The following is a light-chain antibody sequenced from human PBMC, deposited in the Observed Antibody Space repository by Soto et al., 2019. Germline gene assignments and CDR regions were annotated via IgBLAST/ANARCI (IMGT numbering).Light chain of an antibody. CDR2: EVS. CDR3: ISYTSSSTWV. CDR1: SSDVGAYNY. Sequence: QSALTQPASVSGSPGQSITISCTGTSSDVGAYNYVSWYQQHPGKVPKLMIYEVSNRPSGVSDRFSGSRSGNTASLTISGLQADDESDYYCISYTSSSTWVFGGGTKVTVL. J-gene: IGLJ3*02. V-gene: IGLV2-14*01.